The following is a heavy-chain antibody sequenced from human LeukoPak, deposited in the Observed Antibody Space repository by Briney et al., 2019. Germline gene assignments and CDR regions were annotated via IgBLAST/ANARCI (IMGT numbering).Heavy chain of an antibody. CDR2: TYYSGST. J-gene: IGHJ5*02. D-gene: IGHD4-11*01. Sequence: SETLSFTCTVSGGSISSHYWSWIRQPPGKGLEWIGYTYYSGSTNYNPSLKSRVTISVDTSKNQFSLKLSSVTAADTAVYYCARVAVTRNWFDPWGQGTLVTVSS. CDR3: ARVAVTRNWFDP. V-gene: IGHV4-59*11. CDR1: GGSISSHY.